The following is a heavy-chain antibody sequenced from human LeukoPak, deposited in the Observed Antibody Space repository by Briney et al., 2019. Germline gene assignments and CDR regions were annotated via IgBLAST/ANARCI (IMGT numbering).Heavy chain of an antibody. CDR3: ASHSSGYYFGGAFDI. CDR2: IYSGGST. V-gene: IGHV3-53*01. J-gene: IGHJ3*02. Sequence: GGSLRLSCAASGFTVSSNYMSWVRQAPGKGLEWVSVIYSGGSTYYADPVKGRFTISRDNSKNTLYLQMNSLRAEDTAVYYCASHSSGYYFGGAFDIWGQGTMVSLSS. D-gene: IGHD3-22*01. CDR1: GFTVSSNY.